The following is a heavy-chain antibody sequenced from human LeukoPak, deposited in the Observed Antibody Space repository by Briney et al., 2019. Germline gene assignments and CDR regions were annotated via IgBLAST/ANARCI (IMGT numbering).Heavy chain of an antibody. V-gene: IGHV4-39*01. J-gene: IGHJ1*01. CDR1: GGSISSSSYY. CDR3: ARHREQWLEYFQH. D-gene: IGHD6-19*01. Sequence: SETLSLTCTVSGGSISSSSYYWGWIRQPPGKGLEWIGSIYYSGSTYYNPSLKSRVTISVDTSKNQFSLKLSSVTAADTAVYYCARHREQWLEYFQHWGQGTLVTVSS. CDR2: IYYSGST.